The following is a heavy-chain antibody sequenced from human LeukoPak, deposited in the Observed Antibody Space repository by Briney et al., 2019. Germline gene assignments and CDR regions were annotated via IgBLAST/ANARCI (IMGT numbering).Heavy chain of an antibody. D-gene: IGHD2-2*01. CDR3: ATAGGYCSSTSCYAAEYFQH. CDR1: GYSFTSYW. V-gene: IGHV5-51*01. CDR2: IYPGDSDT. Sequence: GESLKISCKGSGYSFTSYWIGWVRQMPGKGLEWMGIIYPGDSDTRYSLSFQGQVTISADKSISTAYLQWSSLKASDTAMYYCATAGGYCSSTSCYAAEYFQHWGQGTLVTVSS. J-gene: IGHJ1*01.